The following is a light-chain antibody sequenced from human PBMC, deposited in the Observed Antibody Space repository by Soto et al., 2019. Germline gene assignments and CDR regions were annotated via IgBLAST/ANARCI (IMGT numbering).Light chain of an antibody. CDR3: QQLNSFPIT. V-gene: IGKV1-9*01. Sequence: DIQLTQAPSFLSASAGDRVSITCRASQAISSYLAWYQQKPGRAPKLLIYAASTLQSGVPSRCSGSGSGTEFTLTITSLQPEDFATYYCQQLNSFPITCGQGTRLEIK. CDR1: QAISSY. J-gene: IGKJ5*01. CDR2: AAS.